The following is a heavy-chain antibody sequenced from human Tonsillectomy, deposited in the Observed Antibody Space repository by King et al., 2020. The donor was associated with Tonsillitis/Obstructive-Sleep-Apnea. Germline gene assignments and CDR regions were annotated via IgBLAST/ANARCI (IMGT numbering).Heavy chain of an antibody. V-gene: IGHV2-5*02. Sequence: TLKESGPTLGKPTQTLTLTCTFSGFSLTTYGGGVGWIRQPPGKALEWLALIYWDDDKRYSQYLKSSLTITKDTSRSQVVLTMTNMDPIDTATYYCAHTVIRNNDCNGGAFDVWGQGTMVTVSS. J-gene: IGHJ3*01. D-gene: IGHD2-21*02. CDR3: AHTVIRNNDCNGGAFDV. CDR2: IYWDDDK. CDR1: GFSLTTYGGG.